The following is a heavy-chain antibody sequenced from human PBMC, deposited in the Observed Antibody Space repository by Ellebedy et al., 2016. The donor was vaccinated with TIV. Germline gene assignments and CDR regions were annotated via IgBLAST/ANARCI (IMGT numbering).Heavy chain of an antibody. D-gene: IGHD1-26*01. J-gene: IGHJ4*02. CDR3: ARGSGYSGSDDFDY. V-gene: IGHV4-59*01. CDR1: GGSISSYY. Sequence: MPGGSLRLSCTVSGGSISSYYWSWIRQPPGKGLEWIGEIYHSGSTNYNPSLKSRVTISVDTSKNQFSLKLSSVTAADTAVYYCARGSGYSGSDDFDYWGQGTLVTVSS. CDR2: IYHSGST.